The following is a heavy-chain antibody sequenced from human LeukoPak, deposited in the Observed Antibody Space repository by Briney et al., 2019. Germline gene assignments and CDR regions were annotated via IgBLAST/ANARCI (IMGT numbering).Heavy chain of an antibody. J-gene: IGHJ4*02. CDR1: GGSISPYY. CDR3: ARGQWLVPYFDY. Sequence: SETLSLTCSVSGGSISPYYWSWIRQPPGKGLEWIGYVDYRGTTNYNPSLKSRVTISVDTSKNQFSLKLSSVTAADTAVYYCARGQWLVPYFDYWGQGTLVTVSS. CDR2: VDYRGTT. V-gene: IGHV4-59*12. D-gene: IGHD6-19*01.